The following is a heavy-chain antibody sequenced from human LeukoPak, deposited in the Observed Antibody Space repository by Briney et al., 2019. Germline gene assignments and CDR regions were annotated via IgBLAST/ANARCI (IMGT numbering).Heavy chain of an antibody. J-gene: IGHJ4*02. Sequence: GGPLRRSGAALGSAFTGYALDWVRQAPGKALEWVSATSGSGGSTYYADPVKGRLTFSRDNSKRKLYLQMNSLRAEDTAVYYCAKSVTDYGVCVFDYWDQGNLVSVSS. V-gene: IGHV3-23*01. D-gene: IGHD4-17*01. CDR3: AKSVTDYGVCVFDY. CDR2: TSGSGGST. CDR1: GSAFTGYA.